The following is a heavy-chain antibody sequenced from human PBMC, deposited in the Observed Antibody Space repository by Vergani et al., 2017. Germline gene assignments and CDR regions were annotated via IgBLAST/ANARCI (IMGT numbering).Heavy chain of an antibody. CDR3: ARDRWYYDDSSGYRDAFDI. D-gene: IGHD3-22*01. CDR1: GFTVSSNY. V-gene: IGHV3-53*01. J-gene: IGHJ3*02. Sequence: EVQLVESGGGLIQPGGSLRLSCAASGFTVSSNYMSWVRQAPGKGLEWVSVIYSGGSTYYADSVKGRFTISRDNSKNTLYLQMNSLRAEDTAVYYCARDRWYYDDSSGYRDAFDIWGQGTMVTVSS. CDR2: IYSGGST.